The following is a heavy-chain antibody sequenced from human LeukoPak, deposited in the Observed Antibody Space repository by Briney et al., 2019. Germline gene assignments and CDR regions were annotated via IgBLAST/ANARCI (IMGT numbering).Heavy chain of an antibody. CDR2: INPNSGGT. Sequence: GASVKVSCKASGYTITNSYMHWVRQAPGQGREWMGWINPNSGGTNYAQKFQGRVTMTRDTSISTAYMELSRLRSDDTAVYYCARDLHPYSSGHHWGQGTLVTVSS. J-gene: IGHJ5*02. CDR1: GYTITNSY. V-gene: IGHV1-2*02. CDR3: ARDLHPYSSGHH. D-gene: IGHD6-19*01.